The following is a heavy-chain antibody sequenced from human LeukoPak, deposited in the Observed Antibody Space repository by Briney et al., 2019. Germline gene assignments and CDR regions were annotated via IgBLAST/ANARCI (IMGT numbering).Heavy chain of an antibody. V-gene: IGHV3-23*01. J-gene: IGHJ4*02. CDR1: GITLSNYG. CDR3: AKRGVVIRVILVGFHKEANYFDS. D-gene: IGHD3-22*01. CDR2: IIDSGGRT. Sequence: GGSLRLSCAVSGITLSNYGMSWVRKAPGKGREWVAGIIDSGGRTNYADSVKGRFPISRDNQMNSLRAEDTAIYFCAKRGVVIRVILVGFHKEANYFDSWGQGALVTVSS.